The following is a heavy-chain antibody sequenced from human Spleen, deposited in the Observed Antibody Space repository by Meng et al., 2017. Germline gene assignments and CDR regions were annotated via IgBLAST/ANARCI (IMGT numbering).Heavy chain of an antibody. CDR3: AAPSGRGIAVAGNLDY. V-gene: IGHV1-18*01. CDR2: ISDYNGNT. J-gene: IGHJ4*02. CDR1: GYTFTSYG. Sequence: ASVKVTCKASGYTFTSYGISWVRQAPGQGREWMGWISDYNGNTNYEQKLQGRVTMTTDTSTSTAYMELRSLRSDDTAVYYCAAPSGRGIAVAGNLDYWGQGTLVTVSS. D-gene: IGHD6-19*01.